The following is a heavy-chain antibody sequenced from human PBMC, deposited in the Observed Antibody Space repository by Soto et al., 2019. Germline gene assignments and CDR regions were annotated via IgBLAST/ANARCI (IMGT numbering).Heavy chain of an antibody. J-gene: IGHJ6*02. CDR1: GGSISSGDYY. CDR2: IYYSGST. V-gene: IGHV4-30-4*01. Sequence: SETLSLTCTVSGGSISSGDYYWSWIRQPPGKGLEWIGYIYYSGSTYYNPSPKSRVTISVDTSKNQFSLKLSSVTAADTAVYYCAREVAARQYYYYGMDVWGQGTTVTVSS. D-gene: IGHD6-6*01. CDR3: AREVAARQYYYYGMDV.